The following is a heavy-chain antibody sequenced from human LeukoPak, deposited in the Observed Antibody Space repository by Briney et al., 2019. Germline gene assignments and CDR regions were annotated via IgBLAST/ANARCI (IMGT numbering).Heavy chain of an antibody. V-gene: IGHV3-11*06. CDR2: ISSSSSYT. D-gene: IGHD5-18*01. Sequence: GGSLRLSCAASGFTFSDYYMSWIRQAPGKGLEWVSYISSSSSYTNYADSVKSRFTISRDNAKNSLYLQMNSLRAEDTAVYYCAREGSYGANGMDVWGQGTTVTVSS. J-gene: IGHJ6*02. CDR1: GFTFSDYY. CDR3: AREGSYGANGMDV.